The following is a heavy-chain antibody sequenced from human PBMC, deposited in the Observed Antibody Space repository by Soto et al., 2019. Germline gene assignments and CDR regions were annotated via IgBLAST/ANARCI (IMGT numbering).Heavy chain of an antibody. Sequence: ASVKVSCKTSGYSFTKYGLHWVRQAPGQRLEWMGWINPGNGDTKYSQKFQGRVTITRDTSATTAYMELSSLRSEDSAVFYCARTDCSSTSCYNYYYYGMDVWGPGTTYTVSS. V-gene: IGHV1-3*01. D-gene: IGHD2-2*01. CDR3: ARTDCSSTSCYNYYYYGMDV. CDR2: INPGNGDT. CDR1: GYSFTKYG. J-gene: IGHJ6*02.